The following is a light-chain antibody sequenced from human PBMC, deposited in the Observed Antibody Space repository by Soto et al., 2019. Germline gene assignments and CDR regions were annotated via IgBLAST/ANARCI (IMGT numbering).Light chain of an antibody. J-gene: IGKJ1*01. CDR2: GTS. V-gene: IGKV3-15*01. Sequence: EIVMTQSPATLSVSPGERATLSCRASQSVYRNVVWYQQKPGQPPRLLIYGTSTRATGIPARFSGSGPGTEFTLTISSLQSEDFAVYYCQQYNDWPRTFGQGTKV. CDR1: QSVYRN. CDR3: QQYNDWPRT.